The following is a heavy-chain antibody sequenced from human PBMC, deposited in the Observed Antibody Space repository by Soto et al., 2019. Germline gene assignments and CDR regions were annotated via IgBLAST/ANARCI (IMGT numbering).Heavy chain of an antibody. Sequence: QLTLKESGPTLVKPTQTLTLTCTFSGFSLTTRGVGVGWIRQPPGKALECLALIYWDDDKRYSPSLQSRLSITKDTSKNQVVLTMTNVDPVDTATYYCAHIPNYYQYDWFDPWGQGTPVSVSS. J-gene: IGHJ5*02. D-gene: IGHD3-16*01. CDR3: AHIPNYYQYDWFDP. V-gene: IGHV2-5*02. CDR2: IYWDDDK. CDR1: GFSLTTRGVG.